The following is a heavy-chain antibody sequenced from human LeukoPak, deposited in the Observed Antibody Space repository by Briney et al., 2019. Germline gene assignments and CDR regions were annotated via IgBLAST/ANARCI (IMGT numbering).Heavy chain of an antibody. V-gene: IGHV5-51*01. Sequence: GESLKISCKGSGYSFTSYWIGWVRQMPWKGLEWMGIIYPADSDTRYSPSFQGQVTISADKSISTAYLQWSSLKASDTAMYYCARMTRYCSSTSCYGAYYYYYMDVWGKGTTVTISS. CDR2: IYPADSDT. J-gene: IGHJ6*03. CDR1: GYSFTSYW. D-gene: IGHD2-2*01. CDR3: ARMTRYCSSTSCYGAYYYYYMDV.